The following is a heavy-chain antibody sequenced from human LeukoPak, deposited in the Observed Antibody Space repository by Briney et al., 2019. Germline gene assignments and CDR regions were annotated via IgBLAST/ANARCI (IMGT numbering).Heavy chain of an antibody. Sequence: GGSLRLSCTAPGFTFGDYAMSWARQAPGKGLEWVGFIRSKTHGGTTEYAASVKGRFIISRDDSRSIAYLQMNSLKTEDTAVYYCTRAPSLSWFDPWGQGTLVTVSS. V-gene: IGHV3-49*04. CDR2: IRSKTHGGTT. CDR3: TRAPSLSWFDP. J-gene: IGHJ5*02. CDR1: GFTFGDYA. D-gene: IGHD3-10*01.